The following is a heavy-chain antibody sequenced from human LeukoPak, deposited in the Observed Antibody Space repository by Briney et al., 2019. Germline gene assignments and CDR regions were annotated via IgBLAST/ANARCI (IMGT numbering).Heavy chain of an antibody. Sequence: GGSLRLSCAASGFTFSSYGMHWVRQAPGKGLEWVAVISYDGSNKYYADSVKGRFTISRDNSKNTLYLQMNSLRAEDTAVYYCAKVSELLPDPYYYYGMDVWGQGTTVTASS. CDR2: ISYDGSNK. CDR1: GFTFSSYG. J-gene: IGHJ6*02. V-gene: IGHV3-30*18. CDR3: AKVSELLPDPYYYYGMDV. D-gene: IGHD1-26*01.